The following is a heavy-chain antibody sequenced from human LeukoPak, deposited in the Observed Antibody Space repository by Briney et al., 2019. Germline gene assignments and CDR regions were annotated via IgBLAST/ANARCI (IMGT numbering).Heavy chain of an antibody. CDR3: ARPRGSRGYFDY. CDR1: GFTFSSYA. D-gene: IGHD1-26*01. Sequence: QPGRSLRLSCAASGFTFSSYAMHWVRQAPGKGLEWVAVISYDGSNKYYADSVKGRFTISRDNSKNTLYLQMNSLRAEDTAVYYCARPRGSRGYFDYWGQGTLVTVSS. CDR2: ISYDGSNK. J-gene: IGHJ4*02. V-gene: IGHV3-30-3*01.